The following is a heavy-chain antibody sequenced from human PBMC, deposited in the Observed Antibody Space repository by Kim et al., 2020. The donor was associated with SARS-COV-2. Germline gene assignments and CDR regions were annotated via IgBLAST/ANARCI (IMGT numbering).Heavy chain of an antibody. CDR2: IGTAGDT. CDR3: ARATSRYYYYYMDV. D-gene: IGHD3-16*01. J-gene: IGHJ6*03. V-gene: IGHV3-13*01. CDR1: GFTFSSYD. Sequence: GGSLRLSCAASGFTFSSYDMHWVRQATGKGLEWVSAIGTAGDTYYPGSVKGRFTISRENAKNSLYLQMNSLRAADTAVYYCARATSRYYYYYMDVWGKGTAVTVSS.